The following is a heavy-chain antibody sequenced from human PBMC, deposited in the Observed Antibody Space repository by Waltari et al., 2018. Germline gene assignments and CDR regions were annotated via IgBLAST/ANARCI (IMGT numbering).Heavy chain of an antibody. V-gene: IGHV6-1*01. Sequence: QVQLQQPGPGLVKPSQTLPLTCAISGDSVSSNSGAWNWIRQSPSRGLEWLGRTFYRSKWYYDYAISVKSRIPINADTSKNQFFLQLNSVTPEDTAVYYCARGRDSAFDYWGQGTLVTVSS. CDR3: ARGRDSAFDY. J-gene: IGHJ4*02. D-gene: IGHD3-10*01. CDR2: TFYRSKWYY. CDR1: GDSVSSNSGA.